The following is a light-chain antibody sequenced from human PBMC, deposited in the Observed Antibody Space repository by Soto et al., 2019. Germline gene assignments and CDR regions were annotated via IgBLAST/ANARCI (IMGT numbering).Light chain of an antibody. J-gene: IGLJ1*01. CDR2: DVN. Sequence: QSVLTQPASVYGSPGQSITISCTGTSSDIGSFTFVSWYQQHPGKVPKLMIFDVNRRPSGVSDRFSGSKSGNTASLTISGLQAEDEGDYYCSSYTSSSTHVFGSGTKLTVL. CDR3: SSYTSSSTHV. CDR1: SSDIGSFTF. V-gene: IGLV2-14*03.